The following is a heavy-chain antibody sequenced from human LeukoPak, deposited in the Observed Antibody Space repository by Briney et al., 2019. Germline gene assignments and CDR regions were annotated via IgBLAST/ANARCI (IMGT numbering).Heavy chain of an antibody. D-gene: IGHD3-22*01. CDR1: GFTFSSYA. CDR2: INSDGSST. CDR3: ARWGGYYYDSSGYYF. V-gene: IGHV3-74*01. Sequence: PGGSLRLSCAASGFTFSSYAMSWVRQAPGKGLVWVSRINSDGSSTSYADSVKGRFTISRDNAKNTLYLQMNSLRAEGTAVYYCARWGGYYYDSSGYYFWGQGTLVTVSS. J-gene: IGHJ4*02.